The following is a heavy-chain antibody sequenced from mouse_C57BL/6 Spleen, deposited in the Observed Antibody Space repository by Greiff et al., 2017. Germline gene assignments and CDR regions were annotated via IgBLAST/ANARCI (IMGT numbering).Heavy chain of an antibody. V-gene: IGHV6-6*01. D-gene: IGHD3-3*01. CDR2: IRNKANNHAT. Sequence: EVKLQESGGGLVQPGGSMKLSCAASGFPFSDAWMDWVRQSPEKGLEWVAEIRNKANNHATYYAESVKGRFTISRDDSKSSVYLQMNSLRAEYTGIYYCTRRKGPFYAMDYWGQGTSVTVSS. CDR3: TRRKGPFYAMDY. CDR1: GFPFSDAW. J-gene: IGHJ4*01.